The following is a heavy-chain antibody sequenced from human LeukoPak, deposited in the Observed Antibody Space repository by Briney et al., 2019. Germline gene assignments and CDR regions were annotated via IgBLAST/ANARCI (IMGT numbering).Heavy chain of an antibody. CDR3: ARQAGPAWFDP. Sequence: PSETLSLTCTVSGGSISSYYWSWIRQPPGKGLEWIGYIYYSGSTNYNPSLKSRVTISVDTSKNQFSLKLSSVTAADTAVYYCARQAGPAWFDPWGQGTLATVSS. D-gene: IGHD3-10*01. CDR1: GGSISSYY. CDR2: IYYSGST. V-gene: IGHV4-59*08. J-gene: IGHJ5*02.